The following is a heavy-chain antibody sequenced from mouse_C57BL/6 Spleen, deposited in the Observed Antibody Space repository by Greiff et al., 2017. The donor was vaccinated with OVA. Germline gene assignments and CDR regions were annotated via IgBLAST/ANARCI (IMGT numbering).Heavy chain of an antibody. CDR2: ISSGGDYI. Sequence: EVMLVESGEGLVKPGGSLKLSCAASGFTFSSYAMSWVRQTPEKRLEWVAYISSGGDYIYYADTVKGRFTISRDNARNTLYLQMSSLKSEDTAMYYCTRDSTVVAKWYFDVWGTGTTVTVSS. J-gene: IGHJ1*03. CDR1: GFTFSSYA. CDR3: TRDSTVVAKWYFDV. V-gene: IGHV5-9-1*02. D-gene: IGHD1-1*01.